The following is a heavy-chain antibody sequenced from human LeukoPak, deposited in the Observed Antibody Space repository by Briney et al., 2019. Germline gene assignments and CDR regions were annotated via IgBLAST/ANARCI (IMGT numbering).Heavy chain of an antibody. CDR2: IYYSGST. J-gene: IGHJ6*02. CDR3: ARDHGSGSYSPYYYGMDV. V-gene: IGHV4-59*01. D-gene: IGHD3-10*01. CDR1: GGSISSYY. Sequence: SETLSLTCTVSGGSISSYYWSWIRQPPGKGLEWIGYIYYSGSTNYNPSLKSRDTISVDTSKNQFSLKLSSVTAADTAVYYCARDHGSGSYSPYYYGMDVWGQGTTVTVSS.